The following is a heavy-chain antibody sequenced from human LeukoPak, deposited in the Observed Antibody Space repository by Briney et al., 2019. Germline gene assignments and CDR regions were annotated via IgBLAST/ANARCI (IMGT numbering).Heavy chain of an antibody. Sequence: GSLRLSCTASGFTFGDYAMTWVRQAPGKGLEWVGFIRNKAYGGTTEYAASVKGRFTISRDDSNNSLRLQMNSLKTEDTAIYYCVASIISPSNYWGQGTLVTVSS. V-gene: IGHV3-49*04. D-gene: IGHD3-10*01. CDR1: GFTFGDYA. J-gene: IGHJ4*02. CDR3: VASIISPSNY. CDR2: IRNKAYGGTT.